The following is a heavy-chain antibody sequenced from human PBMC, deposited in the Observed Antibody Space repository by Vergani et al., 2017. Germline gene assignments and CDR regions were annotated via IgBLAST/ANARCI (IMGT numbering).Heavy chain of an antibody. CDR1: GFTFSSYS. J-gene: IGHJ4*02. CDR2: ISSSSSTI. D-gene: IGHD1-1*01. CDR3: ARDENGMTQS. Sequence: EVQLVESGGGLVQPGGSLRLSCAASGFTFSSYSMNWVRQAPGKGLEWVSYISSSSSTIYYADSVKGRFTISRDNAKNSLYLQMNSLRAEDTAVYYCARDENGMTQSWGQGTLVTVSS. V-gene: IGHV3-48*04.